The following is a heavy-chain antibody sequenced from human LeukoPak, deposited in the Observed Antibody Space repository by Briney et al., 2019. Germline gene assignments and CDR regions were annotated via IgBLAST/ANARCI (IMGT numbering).Heavy chain of an antibody. Sequence: PGGSLRLSCAASGFTFSRYSMNWIRQAPGKGLEWVASINSDGIWIYYADSLRGRFTISRDNAKNSLYLQMNSLRADDTAVYYCARARSSYGYGDAFDIWGQGTMVTVSS. J-gene: IGHJ3*02. D-gene: IGHD5-18*01. V-gene: IGHV3-21*01. CDR1: GFTFSRYS. CDR3: ARARSSYGYGDAFDI. CDR2: INSDGIWI.